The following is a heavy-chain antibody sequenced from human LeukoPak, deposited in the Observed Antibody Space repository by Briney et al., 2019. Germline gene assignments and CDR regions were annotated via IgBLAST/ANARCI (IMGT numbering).Heavy chain of an antibody. J-gene: IGHJ4*02. CDR1: GFTFSSYE. V-gene: IGHV3-48*03. CDR2: ISSSGSTI. CDR3: TTDPVLLWFGELLEDY. D-gene: IGHD3-10*01. Sequence: GGSLRLSCAASGFTFSSYEMNWVRQAPGKGLEWVSYISSSGSTIYYADSVKGRFTISRDNAKNSLYLQMNSLKTEDTAVYYCTTDPVLLWFGELLEDYWGQGTLVTVSS.